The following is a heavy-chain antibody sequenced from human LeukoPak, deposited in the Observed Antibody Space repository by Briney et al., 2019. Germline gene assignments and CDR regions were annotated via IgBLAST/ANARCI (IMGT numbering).Heavy chain of an antibody. CDR2: IYPGDSDT. J-gene: IGHJ4*02. V-gene: IGHV5-51*01. CDR1: GYSFTSYW. D-gene: IGHD6-19*01. Sequence: PGESLKISCKGSGYSFTSYWIGWVRQMPGKGLEWMGIIYPGDSDTRYSPSFQGQVTISADKSISTAYLQWSSLKASDTAMYYCARLSNYSSSGWFGAAERVPSDTNYFDYWGQGTLVTVSS. CDR3: ARLSNYSSSGWFGAAERVPSDTNYFDY.